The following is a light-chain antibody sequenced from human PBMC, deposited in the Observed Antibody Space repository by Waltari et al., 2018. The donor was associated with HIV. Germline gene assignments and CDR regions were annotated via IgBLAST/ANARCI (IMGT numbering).Light chain of an antibody. CDR2: EVT. CDR1: SSDVGSFNL. J-gene: IGLJ2*01. V-gene: IGLV2-23*02. Sequence: QSALTQPASVSGSPGPSITIPCTGGSSDVGSFNLVSWYQQHPGKAPKLVISEVTKRPSGVSNRFSGSKSGNTASLTISGLLAEDEADYYCFSYAGRSTHVVFGGGTKLTVL. CDR3: FSYAGRSTHVV.